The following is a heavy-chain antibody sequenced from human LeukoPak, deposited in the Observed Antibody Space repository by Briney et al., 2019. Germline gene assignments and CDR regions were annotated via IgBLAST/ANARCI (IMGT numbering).Heavy chain of an antibody. CDR1: GFTFSSYA. J-gene: IGHJ6*02. Sequence: GGSLRLSCAASGFTFSSYAMSWVRQAPGKGLEWVSAISGSGGSTYYADSVKGRFTISRDNSKNTLYLQMNSLRAEDTAVYYCAKDLAAADPYYYYGMDVWGQGTTVTVSS. V-gene: IGHV3-23*01. CDR2: ISGSGGST. D-gene: IGHD6-13*01. CDR3: AKDLAAADPYYYYGMDV.